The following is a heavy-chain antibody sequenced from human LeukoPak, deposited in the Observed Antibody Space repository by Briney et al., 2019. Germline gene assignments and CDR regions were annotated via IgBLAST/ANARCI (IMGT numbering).Heavy chain of an antibody. Sequence: PSETLSLTCTVSGGSISSSSYYWGWIRQPPGKGLEWIGSIYCSGSTYYNPSLKSRVTISVDTSKNQFSLKLSSVTAADTAVYYCARPAVESGYDEPLDAFDIWGQGTMVTVSS. D-gene: IGHD5-12*01. CDR1: GGSISSSSYY. CDR2: IYCSGST. V-gene: IGHV4-39*01. J-gene: IGHJ3*02. CDR3: ARPAVESGYDEPLDAFDI.